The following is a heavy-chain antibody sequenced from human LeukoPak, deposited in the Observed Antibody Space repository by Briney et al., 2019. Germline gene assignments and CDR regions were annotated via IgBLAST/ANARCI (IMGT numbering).Heavy chain of an antibody. J-gene: IGHJ3*02. D-gene: IGHD3-22*01. Sequence: GGSLRLSCSASGFTFSSYGMNWVRQAPGKGLVWVSYISSSGRTISHADSVKGRFTISRDNAKNSLYLQMNSLRAEDTAVYSCARWGITMVVVVSGYGAFDIWGQGTMVTVSS. V-gene: IGHV3-48*03. CDR1: GFTFSSYG. CDR3: ARWGITMVVVVSGYGAFDI. CDR2: ISSSGRTI.